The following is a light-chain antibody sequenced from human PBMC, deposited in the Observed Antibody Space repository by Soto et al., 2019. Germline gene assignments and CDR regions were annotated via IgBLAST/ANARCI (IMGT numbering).Light chain of an antibody. CDR1: QSVSSN. V-gene: IGKV3-11*01. Sequence: IGLTQSAATLSESPGERATLPWWGSQSVSSNLAWYQQKPGQAPRLLIYDASNRATGIPARFSGSGSGTDFTLTISSLEPEDFAVYYCQQRSNWPPWTFGQGTKVDIK. CDR3: QQRSNWPPWT. J-gene: IGKJ1*01. CDR2: DAS.